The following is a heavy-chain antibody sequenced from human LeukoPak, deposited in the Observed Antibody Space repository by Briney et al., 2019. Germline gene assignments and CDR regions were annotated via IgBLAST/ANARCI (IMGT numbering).Heavy chain of an antibody. J-gene: IGHJ4*02. Sequence: ASVKVSCKASGYTFTGYYMHWVRQAPGQGPEWMGWINPNSGGTYYAQKFQGRVTMTRGTSISTAYMELSRLRSDDTAVYYCARDPSHAEGAYFDYWGQGTLVTVSS. D-gene: IGHD2-2*01. V-gene: IGHV1-2*02. CDR2: INPNSGGT. CDR3: ARDPSHAEGAYFDY. CDR1: GYTFTGYY.